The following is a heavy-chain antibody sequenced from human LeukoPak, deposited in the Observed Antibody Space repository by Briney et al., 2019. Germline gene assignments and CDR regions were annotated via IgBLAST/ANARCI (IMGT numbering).Heavy chain of an antibody. CDR1: GFTFDDYA. CDR2: ISGSGGST. Sequence: GGSLRLSCAASGFTFDDYAMHWVRQAPGKGLEWVSAISGSGGSTYYADSVKGRFTISRDNSKNTLYLQMNSLRAEDAAVYYCAKDQGRELLRYYYYGMDVWGQGTTVTVSS. CDR3: AKDQGRELLRYYYYGMDV. D-gene: IGHD1-26*01. V-gene: IGHV3-23*01. J-gene: IGHJ6*02.